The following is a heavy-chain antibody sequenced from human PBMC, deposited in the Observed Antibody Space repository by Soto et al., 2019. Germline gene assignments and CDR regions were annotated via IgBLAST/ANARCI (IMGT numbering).Heavy chain of an antibody. D-gene: IGHD3-9*01. V-gene: IGHV3-74*01. CDR2: INSDGSST. CDR3: ARGGAYYDILTGTPYYYYGMDV. CDR1: GFTFSSYW. Sequence: EVQLVESGGGLVQPGGSLRLSCAASGFTFSSYWMHWVRQAPGKGLVWVSRINSDGSSTSYADSVKGRFTISRDNAKNRRYLQRNSLRAEDTAVYYCARGGAYYDILTGTPYYYYGMDVWGQGTTVTVSS. J-gene: IGHJ6*02.